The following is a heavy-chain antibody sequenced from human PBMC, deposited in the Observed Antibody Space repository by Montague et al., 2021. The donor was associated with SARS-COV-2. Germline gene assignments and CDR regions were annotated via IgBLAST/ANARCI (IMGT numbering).Heavy chain of an antibody. CDR2: IYHSGTT. CDR1: GFSIGSGHY. Sequence: SETLSLTCTVPGFSIGSGHYWGWILQPPGEGLQWIGSIYHSGTTYYNPSLHSRLTMSIDTSTNQFSLGLTSVTAADTAVFFCVREKAGGLRNVFDIWGRGTTVTVSS. V-gene: IGHV4-38-2*02. J-gene: IGHJ3*02. CDR3: VREKAGGLRNVFDI.